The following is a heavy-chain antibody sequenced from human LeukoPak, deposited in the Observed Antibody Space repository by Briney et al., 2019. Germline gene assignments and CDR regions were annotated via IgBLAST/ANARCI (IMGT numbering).Heavy chain of an antibody. D-gene: IGHD1-26*01. V-gene: IGHV4-34*01. CDR2: INHSGST. CDR3: AKSLVGATKDYYYYYMDV. J-gene: IGHJ6*03. Sequence: SETLSLTCAVYGGSFSGYYWSWIRQPPGKGLEWIGEINHSGSTNYNPSLKSRVTISVDTSKNQFSLKLSSVTAADTAVYYCAKSLVGATKDYYYYYMDVWGKGTTVTISS. CDR1: GGSFSGYY.